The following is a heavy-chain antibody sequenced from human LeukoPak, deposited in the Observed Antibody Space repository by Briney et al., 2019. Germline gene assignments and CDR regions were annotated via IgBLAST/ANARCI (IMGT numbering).Heavy chain of an antibody. Sequence: SETLSLTCTVYGGSFSGYYWSWIRQPPGKGLEWIGEINHSASTNYNPSLKRRTTITVDTSKTQSPLKLSSVPAADTAVYYCARSKRCSSTSCYAHYYYYYYMDVWGKGTTVTISS. D-gene: IGHD2-2*01. V-gene: IGHV4-34*01. CDR1: GGSFSGYY. J-gene: IGHJ6*03. CDR3: ARSKRCSSTSCYAHYYYYYYMDV. CDR2: INHSAST.